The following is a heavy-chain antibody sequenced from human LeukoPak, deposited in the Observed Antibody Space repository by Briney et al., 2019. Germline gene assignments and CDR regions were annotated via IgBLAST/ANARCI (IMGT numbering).Heavy chain of an antibody. J-gene: IGHJ4*02. V-gene: IGHV4-59*12. CDR2: IYYSGST. Sequence: SETLSLTCTVSGGSISIYYWSWIRQPPGKGLEWIGYIYYSGSTNYNPSLKSRVTISVDTSKNQFSLKLSSVTAADTAVYYCARAHYGSGSYYIDYWGQGTLVTVSS. CDR1: GGSISIYY. CDR3: ARAHYGSGSYYIDY. D-gene: IGHD3-10*01.